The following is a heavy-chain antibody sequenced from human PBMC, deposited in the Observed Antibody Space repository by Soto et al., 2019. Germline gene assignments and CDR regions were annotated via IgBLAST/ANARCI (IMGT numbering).Heavy chain of an antibody. J-gene: IGHJ5*02. CDR2: ISAYNGNK. V-gene: IGHV1-18*01. Sequence: ASVKVSCKASGYTFTSYGISWVRQAPGQGLERMGRISAYNGNKNYAQKLQGRVTMTTDTSTSTAYMELWSLRSDDTAVYYCARNDILPSTWGQGTLVTVSS. CDR3: ARNDILPST. CDR1: GYTFTSYG. D-gene: IGHD3-9*01.